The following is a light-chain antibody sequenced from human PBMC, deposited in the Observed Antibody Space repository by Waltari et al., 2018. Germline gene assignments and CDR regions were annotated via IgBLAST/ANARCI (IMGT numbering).Light chain of an antibody. Sequence: QSALTQPASVSGSPGQSITISCTGTSSDVGSYNLVSWYQQHPDKAPKLMIYEGSKRPSGVSKRFSGSKSGNTASLTISGLQAEDEADYYCCSYAASSTWVFGGGTKLTVL. CDR2: EGS. J-gene: IGLJ3*02. V-gene: IGLV2-23*01. CDR3: CSYAASSTWV. CDR1: SSDVGSYNL.